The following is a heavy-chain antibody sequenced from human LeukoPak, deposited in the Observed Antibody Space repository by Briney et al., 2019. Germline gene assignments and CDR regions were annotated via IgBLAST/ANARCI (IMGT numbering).Heavy chain of an antibody. CDR2: ISYDGNNK. D-gene: IGHD3-10*01. Sequence: GGSLRLSCADSGFTFSSYAMHWVRQAPGKGLEWVAVISYDGNNKYYADSVKGRFTITRDNSKNTLYLQMNSLRAEDTAVYYCARDGSGSYSLDYWGQGTLVTVSS. V-gene: IGHV3-30-3*01. CDR3: ARDGSGSYSLDY. J-gene: IGHJ4*02. CDR1: GFTFSSYA.